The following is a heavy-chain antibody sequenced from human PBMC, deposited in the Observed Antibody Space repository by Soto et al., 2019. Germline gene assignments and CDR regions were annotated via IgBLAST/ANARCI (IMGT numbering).Heavy chain of an antibody. V-gene: IGHV4-39*01. J-gene: IGHJ3*02. Sequence: QLQLQESGPGLVKPSETLSLTCTVSGGSVSSDSYNWDWIRQPPGKGLEWIGTIYYSGRTDYNPSLKSRVTISEDTSNNQSSLKVTSLTAADTAVYYCARFYGNAFEIWCRGATVTVS. CDR2: IYYSGRT. CDR3: ARFYGNAFEI. D-gene: IGHD4-17*01. CDR1: GGSVSSDSYN.